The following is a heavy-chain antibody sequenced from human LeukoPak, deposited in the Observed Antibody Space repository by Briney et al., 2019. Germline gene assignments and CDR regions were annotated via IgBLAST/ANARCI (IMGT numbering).Heavy chain of an antibody. Sequence: PGGSLRLPCAAAELTFSNYGMHWVRQAPGKGLEWVAVIRYDGSNKYYADFVKGRFTISRDNSKNTLYLQMNSLTAEDTATYYCAKSSSSSCPQDWGQGTLVTVSS. CDR2: IRYDGSNK. CDR3: AKSSSSSCPQD. D-gene: IGHD2-15*01. J-gene: IGHJ1*01. V-gene: IGHV3-30*02. CDR1: ELTFSNYG.